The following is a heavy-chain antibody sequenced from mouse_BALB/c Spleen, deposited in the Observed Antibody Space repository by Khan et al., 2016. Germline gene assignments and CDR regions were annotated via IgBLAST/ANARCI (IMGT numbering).Heavy chain of an antibody. CDR1: GYTFTNYG. Sequence: QIQLEQSGPELKKPGESVKLSCKASGYTFTNYGMNWVKQAPGKGLKWMGWIHTNTGEPTYAEEFKGRFALSSDTSASTAYLQLNSLKNEDTDTYFCARWVGYYDAMDDCGEETTVIVSS. D-gene: IGHD1-1*02. V-gene: IGHV9-3*02. CDR2: IHTNTGEP. CDR3: ARWVGYYDAMDD. J-gene: IGHJ4*01.